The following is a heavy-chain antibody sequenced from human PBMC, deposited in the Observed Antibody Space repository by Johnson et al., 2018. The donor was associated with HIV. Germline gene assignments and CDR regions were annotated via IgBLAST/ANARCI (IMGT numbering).Heavy chain of an antibody. J-gene: IGHJ3*02. Sequence: VQLVESGGGVVQPGGSLTLSCAASGFTFSNSDMHWVRQPTGQGLEWVSGMGTAGDRHYADSVNGRFTVSRENAKNTLYLQMISLRGEDTAVCYCSRDRREYSSSRWPDAFDIWGQGTMVTVSS. CDR2: MGTAGDR. CDR3: SRDRREYSSSRWPDAFDI. D-gene: IGHD6-6*01. V-gene: IGHV3-13*01. CDR1: GFTFSNSD.